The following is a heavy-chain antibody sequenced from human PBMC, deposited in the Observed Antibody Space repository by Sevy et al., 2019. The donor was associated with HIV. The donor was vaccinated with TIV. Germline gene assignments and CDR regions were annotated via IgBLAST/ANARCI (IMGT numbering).Heavy chain of an antibody. V-gene: IGHV3-13*01. CDR2: IRTAGDT. D-gene: IGHD3-10*01. Sequence: GGSLRLSCAASGFTLSSYDIHWVRQATGKGLEWVSVIRTAGDTHYPDSVKGRFTISRENAKNSLYLQMNSLRAGDTAVYYCAREVPGSLYGMDAWGQGTTVTVSS. J-gene: IGHJ6*02. CDR3: AREVPGSLYGMDA. CDR1: GFTLSSYD.